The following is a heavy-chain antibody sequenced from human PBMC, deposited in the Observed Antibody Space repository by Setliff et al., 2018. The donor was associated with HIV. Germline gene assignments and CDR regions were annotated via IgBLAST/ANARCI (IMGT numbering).Heavy chain of an antibody. D-gene: IGHD6-19*01. CDR1: GGSTDSGSYY. J-gene: IGHJ4*02. CDR2: MYYTGST. CDR3: ARDGGSSGWYFVLGYSDY. Sequence: SETLSLTCTVSGGSTDSGSYYWDLIRQPPGKGLEWIGSMYYTGSTYYNPSLKSRVTISIDTSKNQFSMKLNSVTAADTAMYCCARDGGSSGWYFVLGYSDYWGPGTLVTVSS. V-gene: IGHV4-39*02.